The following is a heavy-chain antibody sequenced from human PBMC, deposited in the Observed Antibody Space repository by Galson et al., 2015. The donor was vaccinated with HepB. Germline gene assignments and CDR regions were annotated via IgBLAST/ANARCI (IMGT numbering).Heavy chain of an antibody. CDR1: GGTFSSYA. D-gene: IGHD7-27*01. V-gene: IGHV1-69*13. J-gene: IGHJ6*02. CDR3: AWGVKNGLGKYYYYYGMDV. CDR2: IIPIFGTA. Sequence: SVKVSCKASGGTFSSYAISWVRQAPGQGLEWMGGIIPIFGTANYAQKFQGRVTITADESTSTAYMELSSLRSEDTAVYYCAWGVKNGLGKYYYYYGMDVWGQGTTVTVSS.